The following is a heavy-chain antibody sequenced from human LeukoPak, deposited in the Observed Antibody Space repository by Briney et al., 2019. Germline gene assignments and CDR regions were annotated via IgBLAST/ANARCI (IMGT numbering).Heavy chain of an antibody. D-gene: IGHD2-2*01. J-gene: IGHJ6*03. Sequence: SETLSLTCTVSGVTISRGGYTWSWIRQHQGKGLEWIGYIYYSGRPYYNPSRNSRVTMSVDTSRNQFSLKLSSVTAADTAVYYCARESIVVVPADTGGDYYYYYMDVWGKGTTVTVSS. V-gene: IGHV4-31*03. CDR1: GVTISRGGYT. CDR2: IYYSGRP. CDR3: ARESIVVVPADTGGDYYYYYMDV.